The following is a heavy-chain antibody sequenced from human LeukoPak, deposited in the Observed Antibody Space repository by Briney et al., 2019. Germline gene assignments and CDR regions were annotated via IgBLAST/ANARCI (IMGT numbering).Heavy chain of an antibody. D-gene: IGHD3-9*01. J-gene: IGHJ2*01. V-gene: IGHV4-59*01. CDR1: GGSISSYY. CDR3: ARGRYDILTGYYPTYWYFDL. Sequence: PSETLSLTCTVSGGSISSYYWSWIRQPPGKGPEWIGYIYYSGSTNYNPSLKSRVTISVDTSKNQFSLKLSSVTAADTAVYYCARGRYDILTGYYPTYWYFDLWGRGTLVTVSS. CDR2: IYYSGST.